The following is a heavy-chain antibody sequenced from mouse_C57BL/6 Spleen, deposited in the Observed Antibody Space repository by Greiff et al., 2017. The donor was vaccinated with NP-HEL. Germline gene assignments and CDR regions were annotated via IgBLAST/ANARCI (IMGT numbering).Heavy chain of an antibody. V-gene: IGHV5-17*01. CDR3: ARAGPYFDY. CDR2: ISSGSSTI. J-gene: IGHJ2*01. Sequence: EVQLQESGGGLVKPGGSLKLSCAASGFTFSDYGMHWVRQAPEKGLEWVAYISSGSSTIYYADTVKGRFTISRDKAKNTLFLQMTSLRSEDTAMYYCARAGPYFDYWGQGTTLTVSS. CDR1: GFTFSDYG.